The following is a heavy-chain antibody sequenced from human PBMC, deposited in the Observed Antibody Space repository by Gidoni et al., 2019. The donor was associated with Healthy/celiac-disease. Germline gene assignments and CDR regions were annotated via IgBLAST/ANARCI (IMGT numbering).Heavy chain of an antibody. V-gene: IGHV3-15*01. D-gene: IGHD3-22*01. CDR3: SYDSSGALG. CDR1: GCTFSNAW. Sequence: EVQLVESGGGLVKPGGSLRLPCAASGCTFSNAWMSWVRQAPGKGLGWVGRIKSKTDGGTTDYAAPVKGRFTISRDDSKNTLYLQMNSLKTEDTAVYYCSYDSSGALGWGQGTLVTVSS. J-gene: IGHJ4*02. CDR2: IKSKTDGGTT.